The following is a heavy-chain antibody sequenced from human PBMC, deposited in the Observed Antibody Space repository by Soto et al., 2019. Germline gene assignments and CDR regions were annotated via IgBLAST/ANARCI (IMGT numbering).Heavy chain of an antibody. D-gene: IGHD3-10*01. CDR3: ARAVKLLWFGELLSPSWFDP. CDR1: GDSVSSNSAA. J-gene: IGHJ5*02. Sequence: SQTLSLTCVVSGDSVSSNSAAWNWIRQSPSRGLEWLGRTYYRSKWYNDYAVSVKSRITINPDTSKNQFSLQLNSVTPEDTAVYYCARAVKLLWFGELLSPSWFDPWGQGTLVTVSS. V-gene: IGHV6-1*01. CDR2: TYYRSKWYN.